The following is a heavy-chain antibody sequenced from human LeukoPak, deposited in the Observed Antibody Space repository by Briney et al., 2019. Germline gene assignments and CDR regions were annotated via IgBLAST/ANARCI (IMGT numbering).Heavy chain of an antibody. Sequence: SQTLSLTCTVSGGSISSGGTYYWSWIRQPAGKGLGWIGRIYTSGSTNYNPSLKSRVTISVDTSKNQFSLKLSSVTAADTAVYYCARTYSNYGGSYYYYYMDVWGKGTTVTVSS. CDR2: IYTSGST. V-gene: IGHV4-61*02. CDR1: GGSISSGGTYY. CDR3: ARTYSNYGGSYYYYYMDV. J-gene: IGHJ6*03. D-gene: IGHD4-11*01.